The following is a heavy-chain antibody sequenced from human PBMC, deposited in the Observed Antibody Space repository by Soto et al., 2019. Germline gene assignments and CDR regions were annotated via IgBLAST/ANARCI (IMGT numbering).Heavy chain of an antibody. Sequence: QVQLVESGGGVVQPGRSLRLSCAASGFTFSSYGMHWVRQAPGKGLEWVAVISYDGSNKYYADSVKGRFTISRDNSKNTLYLQMNSLRDEDTAVYYCAKCAQYYDILTGYASWGQGTLVTVSS. J-gene: IGHJ4*02. CDR3: AKCAQYYDILTGYAS. V-gene: IGHV3-30*18. CDR1: GFTFSSYG. CDR2: ISYDGSNK. D-gene: IGHD3-9*01.